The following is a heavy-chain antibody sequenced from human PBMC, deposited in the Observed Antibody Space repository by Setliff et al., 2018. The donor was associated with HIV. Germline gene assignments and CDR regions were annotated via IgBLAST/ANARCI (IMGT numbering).Heavy chain of an antibody. Sequence: SETLSLTCTVSGGSISSGGYYWSWIRQQPGKGLEWIGYIYYSGSTYYNPSLKSRVTISVDTSKNQFSLKLRSVTAADTAVYYCARGYPVSYYYYMDVWGKGTTVTVSS. CDR2: IYYSGST. J-gene: IGHJ6*03. CDR1: GGSISSGGYY. D-gene: IGHD3-16*02. V-gene: IGHV4-31*03. CDR3: ARGYPVSYYYYMDV.